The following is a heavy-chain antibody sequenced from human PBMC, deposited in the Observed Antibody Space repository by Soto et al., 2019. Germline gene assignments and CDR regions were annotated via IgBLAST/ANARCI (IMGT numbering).Heavy chain of an antibody. V-gene: IGHV4-59*07. CDR3: ASDRSSGWDQGYGMDV. J-gene: IGHJ6*02. Sequence: SDTLSITCTVSGGSISTYYWSWIRQPPGKGLEWIGYIYYSGSTSYNPSLKSRVTISVDTSKNQFSLKLRSVTAADTAVYYCASDRSSGWDQGYGMDVWGQGTTVTVS. D-gene: IGHD6-19*01. CDR1: GGSISTYY. CDR2: IYYSGST.